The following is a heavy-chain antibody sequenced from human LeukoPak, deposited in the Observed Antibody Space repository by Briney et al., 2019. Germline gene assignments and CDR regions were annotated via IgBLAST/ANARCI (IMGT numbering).Heavy chain of an antibody. CDR3: ARHTYGTFDY. CDR2: INYSGKT. V-gene: IGHV4-39*01. Sequence: SETLSLTCSASGGSISSSSYYWGWIRQPPGKGLEWIGSINYSGKTYHNPSLKSRVTISVDTSKNQFSLKLSSVTAADTTLYYCARHTYGTFDYWGQGTLVTVSS. D-gene: IGHD3-10*01. J-gene: IGHJ4*02. CDR1: GGSISSSSYY.